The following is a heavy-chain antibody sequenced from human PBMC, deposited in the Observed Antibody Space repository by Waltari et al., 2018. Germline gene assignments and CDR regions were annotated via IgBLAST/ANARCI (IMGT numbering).Heavy chain of an antibody. D-gene: IGHD5-18*01. CDR3: ARDGRVDTDLLGYYYGMDV. J-gene: IGHJ6*02. Sequence: EVQLVESGGGLVQPGGSLRLSCAASGFTFSSYEMNWVRQAPGKGLEWVSYISSSGSTIYYADSWKGRLTISRDNAKNSLYLQMNSLRAEDTAVYYCARDGRVDTDLLGYYYGMDVWGQGTTVTVSS. V-gene: IGHV3-48*03. CDR2: ISSSGSTI. CDR1: GFTFSSYE.